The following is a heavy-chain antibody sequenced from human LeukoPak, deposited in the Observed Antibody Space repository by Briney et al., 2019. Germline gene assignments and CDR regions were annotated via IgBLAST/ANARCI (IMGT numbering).Heavy chain of an antibody. CDR3: ARELIAAAGTWYYYGTDV. V-gene: IGHV3-33*01. CDR2: IWYDGSNK. Sequence: GGSLRLSCAASGFTFSSYGMHWVRQAPGKGLEWVAVIWYDGSNKYYADSVKGRFTISRDNSKNTLYLQMNSLRAEDTAVYYCARELIAAAGTWYYYGTDVWGQGTTVTVSS. CDR1: GFTFSSYG. J-gene: IGHJ6*02. D-gene: IGHD6-13*01.